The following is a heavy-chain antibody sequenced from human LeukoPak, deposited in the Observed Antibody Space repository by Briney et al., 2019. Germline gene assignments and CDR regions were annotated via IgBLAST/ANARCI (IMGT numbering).Heavy chain of an antibody. V-gene: IGHV1-2*02. J-gene: IGHJ4*02. CDR1: GYTFTGYY. CDR2: INPNSGGT. Sequence: ASVKVSCKASGYTFTGYYMHWVRQAPGQGLEWMGWINPNSGGTNYAQKFQGRVTMTRDTSISTAYMELSRLRSDDTAVYYCARVPPGIAVAGTSFDYWGQGTLVTVSS. D-gene: IGHD6-19*01. CDR3: ARVPPGIAVAGTSFDY.